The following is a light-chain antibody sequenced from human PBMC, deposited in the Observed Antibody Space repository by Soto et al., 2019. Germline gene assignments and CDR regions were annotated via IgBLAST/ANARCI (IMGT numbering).Light chain of an antibody. CDR2: GAS. CDR3: QQYGSSGT. J-gene: IGKJ1*01. Sequence: EIVLTQSPGTLSLSPGERVTLSCRASQSVGSSLSWYQQKPGQAPRLLIYGASNRATGIPDRFSGSGSGTDFTLTISRLEPEDFAVYYCQQYGSSGTFGQGTKVDIK. CDR1: QSVGSS. V-gene: IGKV3-20*01.